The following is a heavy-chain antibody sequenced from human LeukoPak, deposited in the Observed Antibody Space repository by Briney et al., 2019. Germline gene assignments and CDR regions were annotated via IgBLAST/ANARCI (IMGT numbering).Heavy chain of an antibody. V-gene: IGHV3-20*04. CDR3: ARGILGSYARVDYYYMDV. J-gene: IGHJ6*03. CDR1: GFPFDDYG. Sequence: RSGGSLRLSCAASGFPFDDYGMSWVRQAPGKGLEWVSGINWNGGSTGYADSVKGRFTISRDNAKNSLYLQMNSLRAEDTALYYCARGILGSYARVDYYYMDVWGKGTTVTVSS. CDR2: INWNGGST. D-gene: IGHD1-26*01.